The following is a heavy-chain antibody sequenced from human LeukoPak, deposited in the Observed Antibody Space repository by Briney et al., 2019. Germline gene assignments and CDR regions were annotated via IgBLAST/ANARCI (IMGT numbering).Heavy chain of an antibody. V-gene: IGHV3-7*03. CDR1: GFTLSNHW. J-gene: IGHJ4*02. CDR3: VKDSPPRYNGSPPAY. CDR2: VNRDGSEA. Sequence: QSGGSLRLSCAASGFTLSNHWMTWVRQVPGRGPEWVANVNRDGSEAYYVDSVKGRFTISRDNAKNSLYLQMNSLRADDTAVYYCVKDSPPRYNGSPPAYWGQGTLVTVSS. D-gene: IGHD1-26*01.